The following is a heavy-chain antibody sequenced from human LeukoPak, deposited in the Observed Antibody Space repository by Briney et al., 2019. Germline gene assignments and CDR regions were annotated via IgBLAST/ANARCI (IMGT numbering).Heavy chain of an antibody. V-gene: IGHV3-73*01. CDR1: GFTFSDSA. D-gene: IGHD5-12*01. CDR3: AKDDAWLRYAC. J-gene: IGHJ4*02. CDR2: IRSTANSYAT. Sequence: PGGSLRLSCAASGFTFSDSALHWVRQASGKGLEWVGRIRSTANSYATAYDVSVKGRFTISRDDSKDTASLQMNNLKTEDTAVYFCAKDDAWLRYACWGPGTLVTVSS.